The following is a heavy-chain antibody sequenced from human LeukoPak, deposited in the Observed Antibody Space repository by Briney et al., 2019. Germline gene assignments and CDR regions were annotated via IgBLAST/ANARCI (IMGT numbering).Heavy chain of an antibody. J-gene: IGHJ3*02. CDR3: ARDRAYAFDN. Sequence: GGSLRLSCAASKFTFSDYSMSWVRQAPGKGLEWVSSISSIRNYIYYADSVKGRFTVSRDNAKNSLYLQMNSLRDEDTAVYYCARDRAYAFDNWGQGTMVTVSS. V-gene: IGHV3-21*01. CDR2: ISSIRNYI. D-gene: IGHD3-10*01. CDR1: KFTFSDYS.